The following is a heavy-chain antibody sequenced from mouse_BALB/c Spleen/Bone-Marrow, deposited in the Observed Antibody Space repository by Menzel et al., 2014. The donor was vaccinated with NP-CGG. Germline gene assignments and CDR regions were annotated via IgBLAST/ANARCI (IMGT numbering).Heavy chain of an antibody. D-gene: IGHD2-14*01. CDR1: GYTFTSYW. CDR3: TRGRYDAFYWDIDV. CDR2: IYPSDSYA. J-gene: IGHJ1*01. Sequence: QVHVKQSGAELVRPGASVKLSCKASGYTFTSYWINWVKQRPGQGLEWIGDIYPSDSYANYNQEFKDKATLTVDKSSSTAYMQLSRRTSESSAVYYCTRGRYDAFYWDIDVWGEGTTVTVSS. V-gene: IGHV1-69*02.